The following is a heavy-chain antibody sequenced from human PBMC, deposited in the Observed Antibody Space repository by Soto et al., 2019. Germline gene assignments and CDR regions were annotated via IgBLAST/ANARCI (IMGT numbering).Heavy chain of an antibody. V-gene: IGHV1-2*02. CDR3: ARPPGYISDWYYFDL. CDR2: ISPKSGGT. J-gene: IGHJ4*02. CDR1: GYTFIDYY. D-gene: IGHD6-19*01. Sequence: QVQLVQSGAEVKKPGASVKVSCEASGYTFIDYYMHWVRQAPGQGFEWLGRISPKSGGTNYAQKFEGRVTMTWDTSLNTAYMELNSLMSEDTAVYYCARPPGYISDWYYFDLWGQGTLVTVSS.